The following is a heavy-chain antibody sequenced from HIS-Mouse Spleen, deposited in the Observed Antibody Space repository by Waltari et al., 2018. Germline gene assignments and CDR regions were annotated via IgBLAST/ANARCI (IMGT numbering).Heavy chain of an antibody. V-gene: IGHV1-18*01. CDR2: ISAYNGTT. Sequence: QVQLVQSGAEVKKPGASVKVSCKASGYTFTSYGISWVGQAPGQGLEWMGWISAYNGTTNYAQKLQGRVTMTTDTSTSTAYMELRSLRSDDTAVYYCAREGPHGGSYTFDAFDIWGQGTMVTVSS. CDR1: GYTFTSYG. CDR3: AREGPHGGSYTFDAFDI. J-gene: IGHJ3*02. D-gene: IGHD1-26*01.